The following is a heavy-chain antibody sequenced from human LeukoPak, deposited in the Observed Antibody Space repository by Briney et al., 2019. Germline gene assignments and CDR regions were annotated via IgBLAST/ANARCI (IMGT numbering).Heavy chain of an antibody. V-gene: IGHV3-53*01. CDR2: IYSGNST. Sequence: GGSLRLSFAASGFTVSSNYMSWVRQAPGKGLEWVSVIYSGNSTYYADSVKGRFTISRDNSKNTLYLQMNSLRAEDTAVYYCAKLSGTSCFLDYWGQGTLVTVSS. CDR1: GFTVSSNY. CDR3: AKLSGTSCFLDY. J-gene: IGHJ4*02. D-gene: IGHD2-2*01.